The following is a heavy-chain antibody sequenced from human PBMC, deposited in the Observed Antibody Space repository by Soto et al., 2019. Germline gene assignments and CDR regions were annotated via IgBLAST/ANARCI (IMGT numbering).Heavy chain of an antibody. Sequence: SETLSLTCTVSGSSISSYCWSWIRQPPGKGLEWIGYIYYSGRTNYNPSLKSRVTISVDTSKNQFSLKLSSVTAADTAVYYCARSDYYGSGSFFDYWGQGTLVTVSS. CDR2: IYYSGRT. CDR3: ARSDYYGSGSFFDY. D-gene: IGHD3-10*01. J-gene: IGHJ4*02. CDR1: GSSISSYC. V-gene: IGHV4-59*01.